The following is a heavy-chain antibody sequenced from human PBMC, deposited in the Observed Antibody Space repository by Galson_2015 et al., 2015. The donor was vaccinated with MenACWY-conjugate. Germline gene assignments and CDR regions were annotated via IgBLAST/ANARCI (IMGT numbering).Heavy chain of an antibody. CDR2: LCGDGSGK. CDR1: GFTFSDYC. CDR3: GRIGTPYNFGSP. J-gene: IGHJ5*02. D-gene: IGHD1-1*01. V-gene: IGHV3-74*01. Sequence: SLRLSCAASGFTFSDYCIHWVRQAPGKGLVWVSRLCGDGSGKTYAGSVKGRFSISMDNAKTTLYLQMNSLRAEDTAMYYCGRIGTPYNFGSPWGQGTLVTVSS.